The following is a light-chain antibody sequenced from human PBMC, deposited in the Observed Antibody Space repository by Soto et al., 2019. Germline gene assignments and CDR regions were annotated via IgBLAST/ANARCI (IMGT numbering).Light chain of an antibody. J-gene: IGKJ1*01. V-gene: IGKV3-15*01. CDR3: QQYNDWPRT. CDR2: GAS. CDR1: QSVSSN. Sequence: EIVMTQSPATLSVSPVERAKLYCRSSQSVSSNLAWYQQKPGQAPRLLIYGASTRATGIPARFSGSGSGTEFTLTISSLQSEDFAVYYCQQYNDWPRTCGQGTKGDIK.